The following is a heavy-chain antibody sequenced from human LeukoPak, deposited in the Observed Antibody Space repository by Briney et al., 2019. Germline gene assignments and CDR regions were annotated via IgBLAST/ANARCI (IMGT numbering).Heavy chain of an antibody. J-gene: IGHJ4*02. V-gene: IGHV4-30-2*01. CDR1: GGSISSDGYS. CDR3: ASQGGNWRGLFVY. Sequence: TLSLTCAVSGGSISSDGYSWRWIRQPPGKGQEWIGYIYHSGSTYYNPSLKSRVTISVDRSKNQFSLKLSSVTAADTAVYYCASQGGNWRGLFVYWGQGTLVTVSS. CDR2: IYHSGST. D-gene: IGHD4-23*01.